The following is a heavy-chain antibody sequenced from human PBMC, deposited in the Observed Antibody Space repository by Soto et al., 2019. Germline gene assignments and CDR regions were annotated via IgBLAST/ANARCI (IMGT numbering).Heavy chain of an antibody. CDR1: GFTLSMSA. J-gene: IGHJ3*01. CDR3: AKDRGIIVKAGDAFDV. Sequence: SGGSLRLSCASSGFTLSMSAVNWVRQAPGKGLEWVSYISDSGDRTYYADSVKGRFTISRDRSKNTVSLQMDSLRAEDTAVYYCAKDRGIIVKAGDAFDVWGQGTKVTVSS. CDR2: ISDSGDRT. V-gene: IGHV3-23*01. D-gene: IGHD3-16*02.